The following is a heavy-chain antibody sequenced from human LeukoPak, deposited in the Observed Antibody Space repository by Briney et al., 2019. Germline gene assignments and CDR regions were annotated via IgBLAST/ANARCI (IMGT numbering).Heavy chain of an antibody. V-gene: IGHV5-10-1*01. CDR2: IDPSDSYT. D-gene: IGHD6-13*01. CDR3: ARRVRYGSSWDFDY. Sequence: GESLKISCKGSGYIFTTYWIGWVRQMPGKGLEWMGRIDPSDSYTNYSPSFQGHVTISVDKSISTAYLQWSSLMASDTAMYYGARRVRYGSSWDFDYWGQGTLVTVSS. CDR1: GYIFTTYW. J-gene: IGHJ4*02.